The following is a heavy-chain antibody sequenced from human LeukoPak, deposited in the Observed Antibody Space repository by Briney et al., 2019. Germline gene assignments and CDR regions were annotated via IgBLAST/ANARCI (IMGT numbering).Heavy chain of an antibody. V-gene: IGHV3-7*04. J-gene: IGHJ3*02. CDR1: GFTFSRYW. Sequence: PGGSLRLSCAASGFTFSRYWMSWVRQAPGKGLEWVANMKQDESEKYYVDSVKGRFSISRDNAKNSLYLQMNSLRAEDTAEYYCARVGFHAFDIWGQGTKVTVSS. CDR3: ARVGFHAFDI. CDR2: MKQDESEK.